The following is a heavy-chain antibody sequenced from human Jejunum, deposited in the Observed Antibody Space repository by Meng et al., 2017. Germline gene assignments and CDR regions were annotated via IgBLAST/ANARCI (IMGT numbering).Heavy chain of an antibody. Sequence: QVQLVQAGAEGKKPGAAVKVSCKAAGYTCTSCAMHWVRQAPGQRLEWMGWINAGNGNTKYSQKFQGRVTFTRDTSASTAYMELSSLESEDTAVYYCATLNIAVAGYWGQGTLVTVSS. CDR3: ATLNIAVAGY. CDR1: GYTCTSCA. D-gene: IGHD6-19*01. V-gene: IGHV1-3*01. J-gene: IGHJ4*02. CDR2: INAGNGNT.